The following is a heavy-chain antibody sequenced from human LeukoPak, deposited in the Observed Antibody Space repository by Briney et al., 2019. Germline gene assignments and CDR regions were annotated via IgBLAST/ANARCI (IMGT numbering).Heavy chain of an antibody. D-gene: IGHD2-15*01. J-gene: IGHJ5*02. CDR3: AKGGYTTSFDP. Sequence: GGSLRLSCAASGFSFSAYGMHWVRQAPGKGLEWVSNIRSNGRDTYYTDSVKGRFTISRDNSKNTLYLEMNSLRAEDTAVYYCAKGGYTTSFDPWGQGTLVTVSS. CDR1: GFSFSAYG. CDR2: IRSNGRDT. V-gene: IGHV3-NL1*01.